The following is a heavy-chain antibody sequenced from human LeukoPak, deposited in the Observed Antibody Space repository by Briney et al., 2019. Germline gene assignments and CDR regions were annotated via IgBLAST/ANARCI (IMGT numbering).Heavy chain of an antibody. CDR1: GGSISSSSYY. CDR2: IYYSGST. Sequence: PSETLSLTCTVSGGSISSSSYYWGWIRQPPGKGLEWIGSIYYSGSTYYNPSLKSRVTISVDTSNNQFSLKLSSVTAADTAVYYCARGIVVVTGWNWFDPWGQGTLVTVSS. D-gene: IGHD2-2*01. J-gene: IGHJ5*02. CDR3: ARGIVVVTGWNWFDP. V-gene: IGHV4-39*01.